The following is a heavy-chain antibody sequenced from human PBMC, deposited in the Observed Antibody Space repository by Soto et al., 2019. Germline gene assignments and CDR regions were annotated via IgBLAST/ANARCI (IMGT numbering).Heavy chain of an antibody. Sequence: ASVKVSCKASGYTFTHHYIHWVRQAPGQGLDWVGVINPSGGRTNYAQKFQGRVTMTGDTSTRTVYMELSSLRIEDTALYYCGKDLSPGGLESWGQGTLVTVSS. CDR3: GKDLSPGGLES. V-gene: IGHV1-46*01. D-gene: IGHD3-10*01. CDR1: GYTFTHHY. CDR2: INPSGGRT. J-gene: IGHJ4*02.